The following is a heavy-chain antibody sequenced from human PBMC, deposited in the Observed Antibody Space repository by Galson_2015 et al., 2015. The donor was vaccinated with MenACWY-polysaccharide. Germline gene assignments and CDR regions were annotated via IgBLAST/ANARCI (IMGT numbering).Heavy chain of an antibody. J-gene: IGHJ5*02. V-gene: IGHV4-31*11. CDR3: AGIPATETSHGWFDP. D-gene: IGHD4-17*01. CDR1: GASISSGRHY. CDR2: IYYNGRS. Sequence: LTCAVSGASISSGRHYWSWFRQYPGKNLEWIAYIYYNGRSNYNPSLRSRVSISMDMSKNQFSLNLGSVTAADTAVYFCAGIPATETSHGWFDPWGQGTLVTVSS.